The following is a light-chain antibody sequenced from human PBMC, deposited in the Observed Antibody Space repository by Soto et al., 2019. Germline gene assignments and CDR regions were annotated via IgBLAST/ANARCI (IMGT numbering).Light chain of an antibody. CDR3: CLHAPSRPAWV. Sequence: QSALTQPASVSGSPGQSITISCTGTNSDVGSSNLVSWYQQHPGRAPKLMIYEVSRRPSGVSNRFSGSKSGNTASLTISGLQAEDEADYHCCLHAPSRPAWVFGGGTKLTVL. CDR1: NSDVGSSNL. J-gene: IGLJ3*02. V-gene: IGLV2-23*02. CDR2: EVS.